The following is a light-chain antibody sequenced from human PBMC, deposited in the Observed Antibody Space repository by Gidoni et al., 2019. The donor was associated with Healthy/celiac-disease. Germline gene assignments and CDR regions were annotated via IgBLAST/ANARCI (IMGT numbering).Light chain of an antibody. CDR2: DVS. CDR3: CSYAGSDVV. CDR1: SSDVGGYNY. J-gene: IGLJ2*01. Sequence: QSALTQPRPASGSPGQAVTISCTGTSSDVGGYNYVSWYQQHPGKAPKRMIYDVSKRPSGVPDRFSGSKSGNTASLTISGLQAEDEADYYCCSYAGSDVVFGGGTKLTV. V-gene: IGLV2-11*01.